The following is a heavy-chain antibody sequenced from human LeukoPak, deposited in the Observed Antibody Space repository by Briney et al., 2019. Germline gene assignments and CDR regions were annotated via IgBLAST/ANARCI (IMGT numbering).Heavy chain of an antibody. Sequence: ASVKLFCKASGYTFTGYYMHWVPQAPGQGLEWMGWINPNSGGTNYAQKFQGRVTMTRDTSISTAYMELSRLRSDDTAVYYCARGDYDSSGYYPENWFDPWGQGTLVTVSS. CDR3: ARGDYDSSGYYPENWFDP. D-gene: IGHD3-22*01. CDR1: GYTFTGYY. CDR2: INPNSGGT. J-gene: IGHJ5*02. V-gene: IGHV1-2*02.